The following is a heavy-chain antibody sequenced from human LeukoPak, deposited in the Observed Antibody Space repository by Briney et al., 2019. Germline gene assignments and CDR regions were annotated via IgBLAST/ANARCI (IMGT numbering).Heavy chain of an antibody. Sequence: SETLSLTCTVSGGSISSYYWSWIRQPPGKGLEWIGYIYYSGSTNYNPSLKSRVTISVDRSKNQFSLKLSSVTAADTAVYYCAREGRYYGMDVWGQGTTVTVSS. V-gene: IGHV4-59*12. J-gene: IGHJ6*02. CDR3: AREGRYYGMDV. CDR2: IYYSGST. CDR1: GGSISSYY.